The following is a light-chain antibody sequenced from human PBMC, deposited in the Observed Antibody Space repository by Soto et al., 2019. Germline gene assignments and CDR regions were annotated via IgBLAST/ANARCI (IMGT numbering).Light chain of an antibody. CDR3: QQYGANSPWT. J-gene: IGKJ1*01. CDR2: KAS. Sequence: DIHMTQSPSTLSASVGDRVTINCRASQNINNWLAWYQKQSGKALKLLIFKASTLESGVPSRFSGSGIGTEFALTISSLQTEDFATYYCQQYGANSPWTFGQGTKVEMK. V-gene: IGKV1-5*03. CDR1: QNINNW.